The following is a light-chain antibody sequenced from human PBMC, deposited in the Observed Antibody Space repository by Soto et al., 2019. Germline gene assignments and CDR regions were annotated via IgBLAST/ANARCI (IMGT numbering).Light chain of an antibody. J-gene: IGKJ2*01. V-gene: IGKV1-9*01. CDR2: AAS. CDR1: QSIRNF. CDR3: QQLNSYPRT. Sequence: DIQLTQSPSFLSASVGDRVTITCRASQSIRNFLAWYQQKPGKAPNLLIYAASTLQSGVPSRFSGSGSGTDFTLTITSLQPEDFATYYCQQLNSYPRTFGQGTKLEIK.